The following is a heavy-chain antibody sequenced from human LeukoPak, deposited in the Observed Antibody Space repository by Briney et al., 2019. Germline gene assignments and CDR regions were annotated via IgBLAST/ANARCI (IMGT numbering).Heavy chain of an antibody. CDR2: IIPILGIA. Sequence: SVKVSCKASGGTFSSYAISWVRQAPGQGLEWMGRIIPILGIANYAQKFQGRVTITADKSTSTAYMELSSLRSEGTAVYYCALGSGYYFLFDYWGQGTLVTVSS. D-gene: IGHD3-22*01. V-gene: IGHV1-69*04. CDR3: ALGSGYYFLFDY. J-gene: IGHJ4*02. CDR1: GGTFSSYA.